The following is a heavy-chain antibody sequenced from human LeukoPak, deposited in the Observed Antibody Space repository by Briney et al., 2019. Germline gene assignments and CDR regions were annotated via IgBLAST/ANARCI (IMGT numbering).Heavy chain of an antibody. D-gene: IGHD1-26*01. CDR2: IYYSGST. V-gene: IGHV4-39*01. Sequence: PSETLSLTCTVSGDSISSGTYYWGWIRQPPGKGLEWIGSIYYSGSTYYNPSLKSRVTISVDTSKNQFSLKLSSATAADTAVYYCARALGAYYFDYWGQGTLVTVSS. CDR3: ARALGAYYFDY. J-gene: IGHJ4*02. CDR1: GDSISSGTYY.